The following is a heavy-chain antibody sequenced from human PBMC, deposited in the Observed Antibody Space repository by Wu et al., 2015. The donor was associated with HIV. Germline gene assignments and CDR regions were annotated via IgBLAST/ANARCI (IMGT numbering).Heavy chain of an antibody. CDR3: AKDYGIVGSTLPEYFQH. D-gene: IGHD2-21*01. CDR1: GYSFTDNY. V-gene: IGHV1-2*02. J-gene: IGHJ1*01. Sequence: QVQLMQSGAEVRKPGASVKVSCKTSGYSFTDNYIHWVRQAPGQGLEWMGWINPNSGGSKSPQKFQGRVTMTRDTSVSTVYLELTRLKFDDTAMYYCAKDYGIVGSTLPEYFQHWG. CDR2: INPNSGGS.